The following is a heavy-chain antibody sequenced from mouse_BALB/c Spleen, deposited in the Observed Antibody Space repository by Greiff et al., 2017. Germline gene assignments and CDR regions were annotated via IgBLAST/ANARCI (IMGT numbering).Heavy chain of an antibody. CDR2: IDPANGNT. CDR1: GFNIKDTY. Sequence: EVQLQQSGAELVKPGASVKLSCTASGFNIKDTYMHWVKQRPEQGLEWIGRIDPANGNTKYDPKFQGKATITADTSSNTAYLQLSSLTSEDTAVYYWARNYGSSYAMDYWGQGTSVTVSS. J-gene: IGHJ4*01. V-gene: IGHV14-3*02. CDR3: ARNYGSSYAMDY. D-gene: IGHD1-1*01.